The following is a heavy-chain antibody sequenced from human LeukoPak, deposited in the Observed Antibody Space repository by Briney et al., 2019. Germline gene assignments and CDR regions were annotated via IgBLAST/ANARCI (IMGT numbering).Heavy chain of an antibody. CDR2: ISGSGGST. D-gene: IGHD6-13*01. J-gene: IGHJ2*01. CDR1: GFTFSSYA. V-gene: IGHV3-23*01. CDR3: AKGYIIAGRQWYLDL. Sequence: PGGSLRLSCAASGFTFSSYAMSWVRQAPGKGLEWVSAISGSGGSTYYADSVKGRFTISRDNAKDSLYPQMNSLRAEDAAVYYCAKGYIIAGRQWYLDLWGRGTLVGVSS.